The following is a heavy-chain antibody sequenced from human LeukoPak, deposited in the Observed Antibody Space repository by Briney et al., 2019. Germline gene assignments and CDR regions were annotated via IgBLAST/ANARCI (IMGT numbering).Heavy chain of an antibody. J-gene: IGHJ5*02. CDR1: GFTFNNYV. V-gene: IGHV3-23*01. Sequence: GGSLRLSCAASGFTFNNYVMSWVRQAPGKGLEWVSAISGSGGSTYYADSVKGRFTISRDNSKNTLYLQMNSLRAEDTAVYYCAKTPYSGSYHVYWFDPWGQGTLVTVSS. CDR3: AKTPYSGSYHVYWFDP. D-gene: IGHD1-26*01. CDR2: ISGSGGST.